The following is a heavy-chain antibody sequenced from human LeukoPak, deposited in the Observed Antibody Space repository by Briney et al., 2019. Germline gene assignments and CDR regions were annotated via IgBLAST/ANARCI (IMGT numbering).Heavy chain of an antibody. D-gene: IGHD2-21*02. CDR2: SYYSGST. Sequence: SETLSLTYTLSGCSISSYYWSWVRQPPGKGLEWIGDSYYSGSTNYNPPLTSRVTIPADTSKNQFSLKLSSVTAADTAVYYCARPRTVTASDAFDIWGQGTMVTVSS. J-gene: IGHJ3*02. CDR3: ARPRTVTASDAFDI. V-gene: IGHV4-59*08. CDR1: GCSISSYY.